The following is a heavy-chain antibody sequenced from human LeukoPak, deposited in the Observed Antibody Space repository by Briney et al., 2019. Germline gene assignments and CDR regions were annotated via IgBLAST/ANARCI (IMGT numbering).Heavy chain of an antibody. Sequence: GGSLRLSCAASGFTFSSYWMSWVRQAPGKGLEWAANIKQDGSEKYYVDSVKGRFTISRDNAKNSLYLQMNSLRAEDTAVYYCASRQAARPWDYWGQGTLVTVSS. CDR1: GFTFSSYW. CDR3: ASRQAARPWDY. J-gene: IGHJ4*02. V-gene: IGHV3-7*01. CDR2: IKQDGSEK. D-gene: IGHD6-6*01.